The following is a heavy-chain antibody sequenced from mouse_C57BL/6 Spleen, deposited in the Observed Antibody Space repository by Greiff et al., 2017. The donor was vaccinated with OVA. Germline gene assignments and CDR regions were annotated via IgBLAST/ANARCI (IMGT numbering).Heavy chain of an antibody. D-gene: IGHD1-1*01. CDR2: IYPGDGDT. CDR3: ARDYGSSYYAMDY. CDR1: GYAFSSSW. J-gene: IGHJ4*01. Sequence: VKLMESGPELVKPGASVKISCKASGYAFSSSWMNWVKQRPGQGLEWIGRIYPGDGDTNYNGKFKGKATLTADKSSSTAYMQLSSLTSEDSAVYFCARDYGSSYYAMDYWGQGTSVTVSS. V-gene: IGHV1-82*01.